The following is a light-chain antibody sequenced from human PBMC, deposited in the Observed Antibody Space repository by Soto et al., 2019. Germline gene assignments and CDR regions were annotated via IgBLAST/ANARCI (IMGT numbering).Light chain of an antibody. CDR3: QHYSFWPYT. CDR2: GAS. CDR1: QSISSN. Sequence: EIVMTQSPATLSVSPGERATLSCRASQSISSNLAWYQQKPGQAPRLLIYGASTRATGIPARFSGSGSGTEYTLTISSGQSIDFAVHYCQHYSFWPYTFGQGTNLEIK. V-gene: IGKV3-15*01. J-gene: IGKJ2*01.